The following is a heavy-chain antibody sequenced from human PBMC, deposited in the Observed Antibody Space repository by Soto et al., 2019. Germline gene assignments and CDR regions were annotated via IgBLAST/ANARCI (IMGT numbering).Heavy chain of an antibody. CDR1: GYSFTSYW. Sequence: GESLKISCKGSGYSFTSYWISWVRQMPGKGLEWMGRIDPSDSYTNYSPSFQGHVTISADKSTSTAYLQWSSLKASDTAMYYCARHGYCSGGSCHPSNWFDPWGQGTLVTVSS. CDR2: IDPSDSYT. J-gene: IGHJ5*02. D-gene: IGHD2-15*01. CDR3: ARHGYCSGGSCHPSNWFDP. V-gene: IGHV5-10-1*01.